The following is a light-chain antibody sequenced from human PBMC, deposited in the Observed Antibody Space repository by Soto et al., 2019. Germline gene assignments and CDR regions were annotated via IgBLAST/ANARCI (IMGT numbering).Light chain of an antibody. Sequence: ETVLTQSPATLSLSPGERATLSCGASQSVSNSYLAWYQQKPGLAPRLLIYDASSRATGIPDRFSGSASGTDFTLTISRLEPEDFAVYYCQQYGSSPLTFGGGTKVDIK. CDR1: QSVSNSY. V-gene: IGKV3D-20*01. CDR3: QQYGSSPLT. J-gene: IGKJ4*01. CDR2: DAS.